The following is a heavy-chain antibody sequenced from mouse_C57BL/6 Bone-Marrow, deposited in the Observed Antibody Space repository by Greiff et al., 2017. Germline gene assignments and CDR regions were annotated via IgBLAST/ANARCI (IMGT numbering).Heavy chain of an antibody. D-gene: IGHD3-1*01. CDR2: INPNNGGT. CDR1: GYTFTDYY. V-gene: IGHV1-26*01. J-gene: IGHJ3*01. Sequence: EVQLQQSGPELVKPGASVKISCKASGYTFTDYYMNWVKQSHGKSLEWIGDINPNNGGTSYNQKFKGKATLTVDKSSSTAYMELRSLTSEDSAVYYCASAGYFSWFAYWGQGTLVTVSA. CDR3: ASAGYFSWFAY.